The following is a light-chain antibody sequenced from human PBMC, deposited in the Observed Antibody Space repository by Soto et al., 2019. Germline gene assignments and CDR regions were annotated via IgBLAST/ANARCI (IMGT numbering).Light chain of an antibody. CDR1: QTIINS. J-gene: IGKJ4*01. CDR3: QQSYKKPV. Sequence: DIQMTQSPSSLSASVGDRVTITCRASQTIINSLNWYQQKPGDAPTLLISGASSLQSGVPTRFSGSGAGTVFTLTISSLQSEDFATYYCQQSYKKPVFGGGTKVEIK. CDR2: GAS. V-gene: IGKV1-39*01.